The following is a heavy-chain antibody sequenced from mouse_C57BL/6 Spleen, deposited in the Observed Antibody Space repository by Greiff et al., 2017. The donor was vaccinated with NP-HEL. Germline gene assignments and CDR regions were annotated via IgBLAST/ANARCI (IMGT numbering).Heavy chain of an antibody. D-gene: IGHD2-10*02. J-gene: IGHJ1*03. CDR2: ISDGGSYT. V-gene: IGHV5-4*03. CDR3: ARGVYGNYGEWYFDV. CDR1: GFTFSSYA. Sequence: EVMLVESGGGLVKPGGSLKLSCAASGFTFSSYAMSWVRQTPEKRLEWVATISDGGSYTYYPDNVKGRFTISRDNAKNNLYLQMSHLKSEDTAMYYCARGVYGNYGEWYFDVWGTGTTVTVSS.